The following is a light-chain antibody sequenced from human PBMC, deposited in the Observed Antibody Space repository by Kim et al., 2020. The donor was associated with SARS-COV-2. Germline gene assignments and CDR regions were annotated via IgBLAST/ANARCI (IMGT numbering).Light chain of an antibody. V-gene: IGLV2-14*03. CDR3: SSYTSSSTVGLVV. CDR2: DVS. CDR1: SSDAGGYNY. J-gene: IGLJ2*01. Sequence: QSVLTQLASVSGSPGQSITISCTGTSSDAGGYNYVSWYQQHPGKAPKLMIYDVSNRRSGVSNRFPGSKSGNTASLTISGLQTEVEADYYCSSYTSSSTVGLVVFGGGTQLTVL.